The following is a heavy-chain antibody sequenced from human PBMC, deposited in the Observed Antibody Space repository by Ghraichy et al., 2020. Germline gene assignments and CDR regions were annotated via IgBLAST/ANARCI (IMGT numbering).Heavy chain of an antibody. V-gene: IGHV3-21*01. J-gene: IGHJ4*02. Sequence: GGSLRLSCAASGFTFSSYSMNWVRQAPGKGLEWVSSISRSSTYTYYADSVKGRFTISRDNAKNSLYLQMNSLRAEDTAVYFCARGGEDYCSATSCYEEGDNWGQGTLVTVSS. CDR1: GFTFSSYS. CDR2: ISRSSTYT. CDR3: ARGGEDYCSATSCYEEGDN. D-gene: IGHD2-2*01.